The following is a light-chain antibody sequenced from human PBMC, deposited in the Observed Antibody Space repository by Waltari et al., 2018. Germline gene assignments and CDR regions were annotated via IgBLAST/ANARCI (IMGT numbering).Light chain of an antibody. CDR1: QSVFYSSNDKNY. Sequence: DIVMTQSPESLAVSLGERVTINCKSSQSVFYSSNDKNYLAWYRQKPGQPPKLLIYWASTRESGVPARFSGSGSGTDFTLTISSLQAEDVAVYSCQQYYSIPYSFGQGTTLEIK. CDR2: WAS. CDR3: QQYYSIPYS. V-gene: IGKV4-1*01. J-gene: IGKJ2*03.